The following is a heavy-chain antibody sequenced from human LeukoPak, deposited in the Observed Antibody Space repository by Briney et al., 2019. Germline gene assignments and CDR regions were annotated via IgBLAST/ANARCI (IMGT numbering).Heavy chain of an antibody. CDR2: IIPILGIA. V-gene: IGHV1-69*04. D-gene: IGHD5-18*01. CDR3: ARGVRGYSYGDY. Sequence: ASVKVSCKASGGTFSSYAISWVRQAPGQGLEWMGRIIPILGIANYAQKFQGRVTITADTSTSTAYMELRSLRSDDTAVYYCARGVRGYSYGDYWGQGTLVTVSS. J-gene: IGHJ4*02. CDR1: GGTFSSYA.